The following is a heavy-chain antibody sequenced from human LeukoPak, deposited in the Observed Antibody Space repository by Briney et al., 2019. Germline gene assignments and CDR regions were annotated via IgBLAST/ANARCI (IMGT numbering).Heavy chain of an antibody. J-gene: IGHJ4*02. V-gene: IGHV3-23*01. CDR2: VSGSGDST. Sequence: SGGSLRLSCAASGFTFSNYAMSWVRQAPGKGLEWVSAVSGSGDSTYYAGSVKGRFTISRDNSKNTVYLQMNSLRAEDTAVYYCAKFWGFGDYAIDYWGQGTLVTVSS. CDR1: GFTFSNYA. CDR3: AKFWGFGDYAIDY. D-gene: IGHD4-17*01.